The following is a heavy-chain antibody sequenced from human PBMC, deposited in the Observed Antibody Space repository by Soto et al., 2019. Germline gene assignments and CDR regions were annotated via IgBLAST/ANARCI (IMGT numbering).Heavy chain of an antibody. D-gene: IGHD2-21*01. CDR1: GGSISSSSYH. Sequence: SETLSLTCTVSGGSISSSSYHWGWIRQPPGKGLEWIGSIYYSGSTYYNPSLKSRVTISVDTSKNQFSLKLSSVTAADTAVYYCARRAYCGGDCYSWAFDIWGQGTMVTVS. CDR2: IYYSGST. CDR3: ARRAYCGGDCYSWAFDI. V-gene: IGHV4-39*01. J-gene: IGHJ3*02.